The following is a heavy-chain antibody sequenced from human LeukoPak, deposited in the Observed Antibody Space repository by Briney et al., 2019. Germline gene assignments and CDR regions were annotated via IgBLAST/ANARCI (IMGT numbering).Heavy chain of an antibody. CDR2: ISAYNGNT. Sequence: GSSVKVSCKASGGTFSSYAISWARQAPGQGLEWMGWISAYNGNTNYAQKLQGRVTMTTDTSTSTAYMELRSLRSDDTAVYFCARDSTPFTSGYGGYWGQGTLVTVSS. J-gene: IGHJ4*02. D-gene: IGHD3-22*01. CDR3: ARDSTPFTSGYGGY. V-gene: IGHV1-18*01. CDR1: GGTFSSYA.